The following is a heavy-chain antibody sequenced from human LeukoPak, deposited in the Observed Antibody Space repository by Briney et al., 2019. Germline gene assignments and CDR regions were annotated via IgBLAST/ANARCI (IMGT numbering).Heavy chain of an antibody. CDR3: ARDLVGYCSSTSCQSYYYYYMNV. D-gene: IGHD2-2*01. J-gene: IGHJ6*03. CDR1: GDSISNSNYY. Sequence: PSQTLSLTCTVSGDSISNSNYYWSWIRQPAGKGLEWIGRIYISGSTNYNPSLKSRVTISVDTSKNQFSLKLSSVTAADTAVYYCARDLVGYCSSTSCQSYYYYYMNVWGKGTTVTVSS. V-gene: IGHV4-61*02. CDR2: IYISGST.